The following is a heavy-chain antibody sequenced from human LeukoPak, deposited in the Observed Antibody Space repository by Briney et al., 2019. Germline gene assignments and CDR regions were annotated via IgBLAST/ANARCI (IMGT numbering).Heavy chain of an antibody. CDR1: GYSISSGYY. D-gene: IGHD6-19*01. J-gene: IGHJ2*01. Sequence: SETLSLTCTVSGYSISSGYYWGWIRQPPGKGLEWIGSIYHSGNTYYNPSLKSRVTISVDTSKSQFSLKLSSVTAADTAVYYCARISSGWYKNWYFDLWGRGTLVTVSS. CDR2: IYHSGNT. CDR3: ARISSGWYKNWYFDL. V-gene: IGHV4-38-2*02.